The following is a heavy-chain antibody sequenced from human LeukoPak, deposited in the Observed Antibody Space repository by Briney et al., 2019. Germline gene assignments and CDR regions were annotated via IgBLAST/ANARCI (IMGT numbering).Heavy chain of an antibody. D-gene: IGHD6-13*01. J-gene: IGHJ3*02. CDR3: ARVRAGYSTLFAFDI. Sequence: GGSLRLSCAASGFTVSSNYMSWVRQAPGKGLEWVSIIYSGGSTYYADSVKGRFTISRDNSKNTLYLQMNSLRAEDTAVYYCARVRAGYSTLFAFDIWGQGTMVTVSS. CDR1: GFTVSSNY. CDR2: IYSGGST. V-gene: IGHV3-53*01.